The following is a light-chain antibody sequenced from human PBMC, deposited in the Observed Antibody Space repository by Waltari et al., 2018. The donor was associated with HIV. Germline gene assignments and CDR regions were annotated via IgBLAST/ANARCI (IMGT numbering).Light chain of an antibody. CDR1: QRVLSTTRNANY. Sequence: DIVLTQSPDSLAVSLGERATIKCKASQRVLSTTRNANYLAWYQQKPGHPPKLLISWASGRKSGVPDRFSGSGSATDFTLTITSLQAEDVAVYYCQQYYSHPRTFGQGTKLE. J-gene: IGKJ2*01. CDR3: QQYYSHPRT. V-gene: IGKV4-1*01. CDR2: WAS.